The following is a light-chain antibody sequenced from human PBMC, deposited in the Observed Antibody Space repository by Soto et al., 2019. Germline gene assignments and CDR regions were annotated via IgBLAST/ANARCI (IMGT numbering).Light chain of an antibody. CDR1: QTIGSNY. J-gene: IGKJ1*01. CDR3: HQYRTSPWT. Sequence: DIVLTQSPGTLSLSPREGATLSCRASQTIGSNYLAWYQHKPGQAPRLLIQGASIRATAVPDRFSGSGSGTDFTLTSTRLEPDAFAVYFCHQYRTSPWTVGQGTKVEI. CDR2: GAS. V-gene: IGKV3-20*01.